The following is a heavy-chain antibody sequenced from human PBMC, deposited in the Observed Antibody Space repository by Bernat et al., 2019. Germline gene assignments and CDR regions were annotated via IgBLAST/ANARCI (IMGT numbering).Heavy chain of an antibody. J-gene: IGHJ4*02. V-gene: IGHV3-66*01. Sequence: EVQLVESGGGSVQPGGSLRLSCAASGFTVSSNYMSWVRQAPGKGLEWVSVIYSGGSTYYADSVKGRFTISRDNSKNTLYLQMNSLRAEDTAVYYCARSRYSSSWPGDYWGQGTLVTVSS. CDR3: ARSRYSSSWPGDY. CDR1: GFTVSSNY. D-gene: IGHD6-13*01. CDR2: IYSGGST.